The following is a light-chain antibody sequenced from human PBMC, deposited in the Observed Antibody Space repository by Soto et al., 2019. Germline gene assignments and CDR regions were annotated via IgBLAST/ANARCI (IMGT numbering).Light chain of an antibody. CDR2: DVS. CDR1: SSDTGGYNY. V-gene: IGLV2-14*01. J-gene: IGLJ1*01. Sequence: QSVLTQPASVSGSPGQSITISCTGTSSDTGGYNYVSWYQHHPGRAPKLLIYDVSNRPSGISDRFSGSKSANTASLTISGLQAEDEADYYCTSYTSRTTPYVFGTGTKVTVL. CDR3: TSYTSRTTPYV.